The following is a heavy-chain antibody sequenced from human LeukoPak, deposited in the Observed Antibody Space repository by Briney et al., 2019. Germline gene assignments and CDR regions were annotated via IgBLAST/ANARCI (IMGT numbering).Heavy chain of an antibody. J-gene: IGHJ5*02. D-gene: IGHD3-10*01. CDR1: GGSFSGYY. V-gene: IGHV4-34*01. Sequence: PSETLSLTCAVYGGSFSGYYWSWIRQPPGKGLEWIGEINHSGSTNYNPSLKSRVTISVDTSKNQFSLKLSSVTAADTAVYYCARHARSAYYYGSGSATHHWFDPWGQGTLVTVSS. CDR2: INHSGST. CDR3: ARHARSAYYYGSGSATHHWFDP.